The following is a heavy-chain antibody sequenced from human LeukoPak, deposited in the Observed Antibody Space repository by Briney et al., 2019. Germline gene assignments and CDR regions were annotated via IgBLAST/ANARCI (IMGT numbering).Heavy chain of an antibody. V-gene: IGHV1-58*01. CDR3: AAQRITMVRGAPSFDY. D-gene: IGHD3-10*01. J-gene: IGHJ4*02. CDR2: IVVGSGNT. CDR1: GFTFTSSA. Sequence: SVKVSCKASGFTFTSSAVQWVRQARGQRLEWIGWIVVGSGNTNYAQKFQERVTITRDMFTSTAYMELSSLRSEDTAVYYCAAQRITMVRGAPSFDYWGQGTLVTVSS.